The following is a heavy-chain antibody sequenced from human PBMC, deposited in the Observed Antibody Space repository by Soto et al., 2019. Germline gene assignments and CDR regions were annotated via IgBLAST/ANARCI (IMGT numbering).Heavy chain of an antibody. CDR3: ARASYGDYDHHSVDY. CDR2: ISSSSSYT. CDR1: GFTFSSYN. D-gene: IGHD4-17*01. J-gene: IGHJ4*02. V-gene: IGHV3-21*05. Sequence: TGGSLRLSCAASGFTFSSYNMNWVRQAPGKGLEWVSYISSSSSYTNYAVSVKGRFPISRDNAKNSLYLQMNSLRAEDTAVYYCARASYGDYDHHSVDYWGQGTLVTVSS.